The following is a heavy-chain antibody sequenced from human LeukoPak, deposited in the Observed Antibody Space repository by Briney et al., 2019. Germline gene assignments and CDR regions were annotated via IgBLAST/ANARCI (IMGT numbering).Heavy chain of an antibody. CDR2: VYYSGST. D-gene: IGHD2-2*01. V-gene: IGHV4-59*08. Sequence: PSKTLSLTCTVSGGSISSYYWTWIRQPPGKGLEYIGYVYYSGSTNYNPSLKSRVTISLDMSKNQFSLKLSSVTAADTAMYYCATLLPAAYFDFWGQGTLVTVSS. CDR3: ATLLPAAYFDF. J-gene: IGHJ4*02. CDR1: GGSISSYY.